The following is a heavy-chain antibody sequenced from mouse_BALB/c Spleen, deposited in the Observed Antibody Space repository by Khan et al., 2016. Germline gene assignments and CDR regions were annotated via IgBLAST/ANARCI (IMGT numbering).Heavy chain of an antibody. V-gene: IGHV5-6-5*01. D-gene: IGHD2-1*01. Sequence: EVELVESGGGLVKPGGSLKLSCAASGFTFRNYAMSWVRQTPEKRLEWVASISTGDSTYYGDSVKGRFTISRDNARHILYLQMSSLRSEDTAMFYCAREYYGNYGDYFDYWGQGTTLTVSS. CDR3: AREYYGNYGDYFDY. CDR2: ISTGDST. CDR1: GFTFRNYA. J-gene: IGHJ2*01.